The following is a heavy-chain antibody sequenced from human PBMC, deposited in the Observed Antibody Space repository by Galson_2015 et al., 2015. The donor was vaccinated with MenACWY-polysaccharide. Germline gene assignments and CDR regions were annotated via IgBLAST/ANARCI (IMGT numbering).Heavy chain of an antibody. V-gene: IGHV3-48*02. D-gene: IGHD1-26*01. Sequence: SLRLSCAASGFTFSSYSMNWVRQAPGKGLEWVSYISSGGTIYYADSVKGRFTISRDNAKNSLYLQMNSLRDDDTAVYYCARVLKGPVRAAPDFSGQGSLLTVSS. J-gene: IGHJ4*02. CDR3: ARVLKGPVRAAPDF. CDR1: GFTFSSYS. CDR2: ISSGGTI.